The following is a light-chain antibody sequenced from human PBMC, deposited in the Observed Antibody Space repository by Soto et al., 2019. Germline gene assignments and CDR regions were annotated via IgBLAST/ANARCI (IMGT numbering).Light chain of an antibody. V-gene: IGKV3-15*01. CDR1: QSVSSN. Sequence: EIVMTQSPATLSVSPGERATLSCWASQSVSSNLAWYQQEPGQAPRLLIYGASSRATGIPSRFSGSGSGTEFTLTISSLQSEDFAVYYFHQYNNWPVTFGPGTKVDIK. J-gene: IGKJ3*01. CDR2: GAS. CDR3: HQYNNWPVT.